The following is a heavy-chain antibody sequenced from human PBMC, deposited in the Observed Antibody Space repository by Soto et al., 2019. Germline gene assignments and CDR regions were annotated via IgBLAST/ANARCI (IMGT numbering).Heavy chain of an antibody. CDR2: IYHNGRT. V-gene: IGHV4-4*02. D-gene: IGHD6-19*01. CDR3: ARGTLIGSATRNWFDP. J-gene: IGHJ5*02. Sequence: QVHLEESGPGLVRPSGTLALICHVSGIPISSYDWWTLVRQTPGKGMEWIGEIYHNGRTNYNPSLKSRVSLSVDKSKNQFSQNLQSLTAADTAVYYGARGTLIGSATRNWFDPWGPGTQVTVAS. CDR1: GIPISSYDW.